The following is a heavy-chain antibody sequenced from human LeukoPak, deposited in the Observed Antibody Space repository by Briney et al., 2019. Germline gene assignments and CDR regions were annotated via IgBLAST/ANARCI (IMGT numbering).Heavy chain of an antibody. CDR2: IYYSGST. D-gene: IGHD2-15*01. CDR1: GGSISSYY. CDR3: ARHVGFCSGGSCSNFDY. Sequence: SETLSLTCTVSGGSISSYYWSWIRQPPGKGLEWIGYIYYSGSTNYNPSLKSRVTISVDTSKNQFSLKLGSVTAADTAVYYCARHVGFCSGGSCSNFDYWGQGTLVTVSS. V-gene: IGHV4-59*08. J-gene: IGHJ4*02.